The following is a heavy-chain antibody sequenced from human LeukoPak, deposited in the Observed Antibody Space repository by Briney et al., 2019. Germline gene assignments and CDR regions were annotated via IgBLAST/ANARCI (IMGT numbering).Heavy chain of an antibody. CDR1: GYTFTSYG. J-gene: IGHJ4*02. CDR2: ISAYNGNT. D-gene: IGHD3-16*01. CDR3: ARAAYVWGSYHFDY. Sequence: GASVKVSCKASGYTFTSYGISWVRQAPGQGLEWMGWISAYNGNTNYAQKLQGRVTMTTDTSTSTAYMELRSLRSDDTAVYYCARAAYVWGSYHFDYWGQGTLVTVSS. V-gene: IGHV1-18*01.